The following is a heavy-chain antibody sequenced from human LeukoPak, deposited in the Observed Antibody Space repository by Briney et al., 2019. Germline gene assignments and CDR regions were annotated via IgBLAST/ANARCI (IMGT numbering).Heavy chain of an antibody. J-gene: IGHJ4*02. V-gene: IGHV5-51*01. D-gene: IGHD2-8*01. CDR2: IYPGDSDT. CDR1: GYSFTSYW. CDR3: ARRVTYCTKGVCSDRYYSDY. Sequence: RGESLKISCKGSGYSFTSYWIGWVRQMPGKGLEWMGIIYPGDSDTRHSPSFQGQVTISADKSISTAYLQWSSLKASDTAMYYCARRVTYCTKGVCSDRYYSDYWGQGTLVTVSS.